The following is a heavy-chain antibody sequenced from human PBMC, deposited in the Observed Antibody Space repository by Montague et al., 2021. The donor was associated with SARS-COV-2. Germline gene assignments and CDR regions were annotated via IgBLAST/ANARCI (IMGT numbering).Heavy chain of an antibody. V-gene: IGHV2-70*19. CDR2: IDWEGDT. D-gene: IGHD4-17*01. Sequence: PALVKPTQTLTLTCTFSGFSLTTSGVSVSWVRQPPGKALEWLAVIDWEGDTHYSTSLKTRLTISKDTTGNQVVLTVTNMDPVDTATYYCARILSRIGNYGAVFHYVLDVWGQGTTVTVSS. CDR3: ARILSRIGNYGAVFHYVLDV. J-gene: IGHJ6*02. CDR1: GFSLTTSGVS.